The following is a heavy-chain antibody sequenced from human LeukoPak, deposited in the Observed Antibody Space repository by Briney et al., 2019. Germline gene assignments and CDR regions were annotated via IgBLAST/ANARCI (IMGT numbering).Heavy chain of an antibody. Sequence: GGSLRLSCAASGFTFSSYSMNWVRQAPGKGLEWVSCISSSSSYIYYADSVKGRFTISRDNAKKSLYLQMNSLRAEDTAVYYCARKECRLRVYYYGMDVWGQETMVTVSS. V-gene: IGHV3-21*01. D-gene: IGHD3-22*01. CDR3: ARKECRLRVYYYGMDV. CDR1: GFTFSSYS. J-gene: IGHJ6*02. CDR2: ISSSSSYI.